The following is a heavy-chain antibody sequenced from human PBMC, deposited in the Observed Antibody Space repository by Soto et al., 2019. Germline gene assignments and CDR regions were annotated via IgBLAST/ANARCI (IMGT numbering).Heavy chain of an antibody. D-gene: IGHD3-9*01. J-gene: IGHJ4*02. Sequence: GGSLRLSCAASGFTFDDYAMHWVRQAPGKGLEWVSGISWNSGSIGYADSVKGRFTISRDNAKNSLYLQMNSLRAEDTALYYCAKDKDDILTGEFDYWGQGTLVTVSS. CDR2: ISWNSGSI. CDR3: AKDKDDILTGEFDY. V-gene: IGHV3-9*01. CDR1: GFTFDDYA.